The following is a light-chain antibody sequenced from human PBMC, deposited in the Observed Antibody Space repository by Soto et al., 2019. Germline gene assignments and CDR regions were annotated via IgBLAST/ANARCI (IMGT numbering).Light chain of an antibody. Sequence: DIQMTQSPSSVSASVGDRVTITCRASQDVSTWVAWYQRRPGKAPKLLMYATSTLQSGVPSRFSGSGSGTDFTLTINSLQPEDSAIYFCQQAHTLPWTFGQGTKVDIK. CDR3: QQAHTLPWT. CDR2: ATS. CDR1: QDVSTW. J-gene: IGKJ1*01. V-gene: IGKV1-12*01.